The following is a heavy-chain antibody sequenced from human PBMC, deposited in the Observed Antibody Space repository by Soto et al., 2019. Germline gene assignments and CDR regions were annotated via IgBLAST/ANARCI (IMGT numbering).Heavy chain of an antibody. Sequence: SETLSLTCTVSGGSISSYYWSWIRQPPGKGLEWIGYIYYSGSTNYNPSLKSRLTISVDTSKNQFSLKLGSVTAADTAVYYCAREGGSGSGVYYYYYMDVWGKGTTVTVSS. CDR2: IYYSGST. J-gene: IGHJ6*03. CDR3: AREGGSGSGVYYYYYMDV. CDR1: GGSISSYY. D-gene: IGHD3-10*01. V-gene: IGHV4-59*01.